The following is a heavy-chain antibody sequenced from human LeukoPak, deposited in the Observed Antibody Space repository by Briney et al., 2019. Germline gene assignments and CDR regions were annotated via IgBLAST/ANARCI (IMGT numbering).Heavy chain of an antibody. CDR2: IPYSGST. V-gene: IGHV4-59*01. D-gene: IGHD5-12*01. Sequence: SETLSLTCTVSGGSISSYYWSWIRQPPGKGLEWIGCIPYSGSTNYNPSLKSRVTISVDTSKNRFSLNLSSVTAADTAVYYCARGYDTGYDRPLDFWGQGTLVTVSS. J-gene: IGHJ4*02. CDR3: ARGYDTGYDRPLDF. CDR1: GGSISSYY.